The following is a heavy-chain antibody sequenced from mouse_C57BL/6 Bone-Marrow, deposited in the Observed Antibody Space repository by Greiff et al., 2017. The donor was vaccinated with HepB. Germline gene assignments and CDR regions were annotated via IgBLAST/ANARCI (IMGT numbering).Heavy chain of an antibody. Sequence: VQLQQSGPELVKPGASVKMSCKASGYTFTDYNMHWVKQSHGKGLEWIGYINPNNGGTSYNQKFKGKATLTVNKSSSTAYMELRSLTSEDSAVYYCARKGHYDDYAMDYWGQGTSVTVSS. CDR1: GYTFTDYN. CDR3: ARKGHYDDYAMDY. D-gene: IGHD2-4*01. J-gene: IGHJ4*01. V-gene: IGHV1-22*01. CDR2: INPNNGGT.